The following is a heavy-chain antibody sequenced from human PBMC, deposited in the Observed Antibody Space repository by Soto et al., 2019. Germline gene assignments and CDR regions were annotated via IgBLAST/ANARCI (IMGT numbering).Heavy chain of an antibody. J-gene: IGHJ4*02. CDR1: GFTFSFYS. Sequence: EVQLVESGGGLVQPGGSLRLSCAASGFTFSFYSMNWVRQAPGKGLEWVSYISSTSSTIYYADSAKGRFTISRDNAKTSLCLQMNSLRAEDTAVYYCARVPIAADEHFDYWGQGTLVTVSS. D-gene: IGHD6-13*01. CDR3: ARVPIAADEHFDY. CDR2: ISSTSSTI. V-gene: IGHV3-48*01.